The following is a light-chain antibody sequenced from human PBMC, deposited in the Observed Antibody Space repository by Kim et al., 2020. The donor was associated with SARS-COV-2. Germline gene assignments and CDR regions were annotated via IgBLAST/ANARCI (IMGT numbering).Light chain of an antibody. V-gene: IGLV3-19*01. Sequence: SSELTQDPAVSVALGKTVRITCQGDSLRSYYASWYQQKPGQAPVLVIYGKNNRPSGIPDRFSGSSSGNTASLTITGAQAEDEADYYCNSRDSSGHMVFGG. CDR2: GKN. CDR1: SLRSYY. CDR3: NSRDSSGHMV. J-gene: IGLJ2*01.